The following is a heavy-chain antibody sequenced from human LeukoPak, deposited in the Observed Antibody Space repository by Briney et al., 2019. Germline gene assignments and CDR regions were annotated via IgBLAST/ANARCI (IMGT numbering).Heavy chain of an antibody. V-gene: IGHV3-23*01. CDR3: AKGTGSGWYDAFDF. CDR1: GFTFRSYA. D-gene: IGHD6-19*01. CDR2: ISGSGYST. Sequence: GWSLRLSRAASGFTFRSYAMSWVGQAPGKGLEGVSSISGSGYSTYYAHSVKGRFTISRDNSKHPVYPQMNRLRADDTAVYYCAKGTGSGWYDAFDFWGQGTMVTISS. J-gene: IGHJ3*01.